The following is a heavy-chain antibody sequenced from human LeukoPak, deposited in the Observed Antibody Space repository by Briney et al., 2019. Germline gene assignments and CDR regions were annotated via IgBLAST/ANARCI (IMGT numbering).Heavy chain of an antibody. CDR2: IHHGGNT. V-gene: IGHV4-34*01. CDR1: GGSFSVYY. J-gene: IGHJ3*02. Sequence: SSQTLSLTCAVYGGSFSVYYWSWIRQPPGKGLGWIGSIHHGGNTYYNTSLMSRVSMSIYTPKNHCSLDLYSLTAAGTAVFYCARWLGNGFAMWGQGTMVTVSS. CDR3: ARWLGNGFAM. D-gene: IGHD6-19*01.